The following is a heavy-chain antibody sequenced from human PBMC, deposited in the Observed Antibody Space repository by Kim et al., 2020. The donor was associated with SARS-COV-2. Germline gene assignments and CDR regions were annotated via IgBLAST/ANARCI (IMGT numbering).Heavy chain of an antibody. CDR3: ATXXXXXXGYDDFFYYYYGXXV. Sequence: ASVKVSCKVSGYTLTELSMHWVRQAPGKGLEWMGGFDPEDGETIYAQKFQGRVXMAEXXSTDTAYMELSSXXSXDTAVYYCATXXXXXXGYDDFFYYYYGXXVWGXXXXVTVSS. CDR2: FDPEDGET. CDR1: GYTLTELS. D-gene: IGHD5-12*01. J-gene: IGHJ6*02. V-gene: IGHV1-24*01.